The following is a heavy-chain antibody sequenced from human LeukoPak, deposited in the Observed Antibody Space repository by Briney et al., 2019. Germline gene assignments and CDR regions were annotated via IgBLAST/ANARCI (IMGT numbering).Heavy chain of an antibody. V-gene: IGHV1-18*01. J-gene: IGHJ6*03. CDR1: GYTFSNYG. CDR3: ARFXXAGTTSFYYYYMDV. D-gene: IGHD1-7*01. Sequence: ASVKVSCKASGYTFSNYGISWVRQAPGQGLEWMGWISVYNGDTNYPQKRQGRVTMTTDTSTSTAYMELRSLRSDDTAVYYCARFXXAGTTSFYYYYMDVWGKGTTVTVSS. CDR2: ISVYNGDT.